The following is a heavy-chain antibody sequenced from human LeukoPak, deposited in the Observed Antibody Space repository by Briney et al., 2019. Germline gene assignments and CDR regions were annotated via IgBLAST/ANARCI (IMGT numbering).Heavy chain of an antibody. Sequence: GGSLRLSCAASGFTISNNYMSWVRQAPGKGLEWGSVIYSDGSTKYADSVKGRFTISSDNSKKTLYLQMNSLRAEDTAVYYCARYFYESSGYPYYFDYWGQRTLVSVFS. V-gene: IGHV3-53*01. J-gene: IGHJ4*02. CDR3: ARYFYESSGYPYYFDY. CDR1: GFTISNNY. D-gene: IGHD3-22*01. CDR2: IYSDGST.